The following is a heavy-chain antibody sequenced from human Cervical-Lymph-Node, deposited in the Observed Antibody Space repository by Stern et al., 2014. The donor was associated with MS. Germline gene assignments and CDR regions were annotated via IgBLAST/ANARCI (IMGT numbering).Heavy chain of an antibody. CDR3: AEEYTLDAFYI. CDR2: LIPIFGPA. CDR1: EGTFRRDA. J-gene: IGHJ3*02. D-gene: IGHD2-15*01. V-gene: IGHV1-69*01. Sequence: DQLVQSGAEGKKPGSSEKVYCKASEGTFRRDAMRWVRQEPGQGLEWMGGLIPIFGPANSAQKFQGRVTITADESTSTAYMELSSLRSEDTPVYYCAEEYTLDAFYIWGQGTMVTVSS.